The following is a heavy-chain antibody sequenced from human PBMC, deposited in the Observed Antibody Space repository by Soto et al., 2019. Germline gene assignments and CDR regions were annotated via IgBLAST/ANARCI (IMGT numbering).Heavy chain of an antibody. D-gene: IGHD3-3*01. CDR1: GGSFSVYY. CDR3: ARGRYDFWSGYYMGGDWFDP. V-gene: IGHV4-34*01. J-gene: IGHJ5*02. CDR2: INHSGST. Sequence: PSETLSLTCAVYGGSFSVYYWSWIRHPPGKGLEWIGEINHSGSTNYNPSLKSRVTISVDTSKNQFSLKLSSVTAADTAVYYCARGRYDFWSGYYMGGDWFDPWGQGTLVTVSS.